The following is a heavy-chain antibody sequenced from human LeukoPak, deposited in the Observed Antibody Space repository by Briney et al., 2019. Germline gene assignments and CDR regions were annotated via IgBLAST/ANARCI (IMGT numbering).Heavy chain of an antibody. CDR3: ARESWALHCSTSCPAYMDV. D-gene: IGHD2-2*01. CDR1: GFTFGDYA. Sequence: PGGSLRLSCTASGFTFGDYAMSWFRQAPGKGREWLGFIRSKAYGGTTEYAASVKGRFTISRDDSKSIAYLQMNSLKTEETAVYYCARESWALHCSTSCPAYMDVWGKGTTVTVSS. V-gene: IGHV3-49*03. CDR2: IRSKAYGGTT. J-gene: IGHJ6*03.